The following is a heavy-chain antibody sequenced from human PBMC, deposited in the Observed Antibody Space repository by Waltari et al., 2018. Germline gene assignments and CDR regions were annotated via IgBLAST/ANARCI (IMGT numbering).Heavy chain of an antibody. D-gene: IGHD1-26*01. Sequence: QVQLQESGPGLVKPSETLSLTCAVSGGSISDSYYWNWIRQPPGKGLEWIGNIYGNRASTYYNPSLKRRVTISKDTSKNQFFLKLSSVTAADTAVYYCARDLEATWGQGVLVTVSS. CDR2: IYGNRAST. CDR3: ARDLEAT. CDR1: GGSISDSYY. V-gene: IGHV4-59*12. J-gene: IGHJ5*02.